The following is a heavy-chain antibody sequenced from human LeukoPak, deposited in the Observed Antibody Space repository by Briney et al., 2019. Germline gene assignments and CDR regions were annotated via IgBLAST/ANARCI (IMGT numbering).Heavy chain of an antibody. D-gene: IGHD3-22*01. V-gene: IGHV4-31*03. Sequence: ASETLSLTCTVSGGSMSSHDSYWNWIRQHPGKGLEWIVFIYYNGNTYYNPSLKSRLSISVDTSKNQFSLKLSSVTAADTAVYYCASHYDSSVRGLGYWGQGTLVTVSS. J-gene: IGHJ4*02. CDR1: GGSMSSHDSY. CDR2: IYYNGNT. CDR3: ASHYDSSVRGLGY.